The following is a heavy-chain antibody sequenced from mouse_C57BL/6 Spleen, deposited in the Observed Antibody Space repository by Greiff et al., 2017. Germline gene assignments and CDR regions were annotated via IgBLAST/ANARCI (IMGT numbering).Heavy chain of an antibody. V-gene: IGHV1-82*01. CDR1: GYAFSNSW. Sequence: VQLQQSGPELVKPGASVKISCKASGYAFSNSWMDWVKQRPGQGLEWIGRIYPGGGDTNYNGKFKGKATLTADKSSSTAYMQLSSLTSEDSAVYFCARKVSVDYWGQGTTLTVSA. CDR3: ARKVSVDY. J-gene: IGHJ2*01. CDR2: IYPGGGDT.